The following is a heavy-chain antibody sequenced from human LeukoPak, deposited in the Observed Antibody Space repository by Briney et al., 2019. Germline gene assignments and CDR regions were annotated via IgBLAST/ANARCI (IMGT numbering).Heavy chain of an antibody. J-gene: IGHJ4*02. Sequence: RGESLKISCKGSGYSFSTYWIAWVRQMPGKRLEWMGIIYPGDSDTRHSPSFYGQVTISADKSISTAYLQWSSLKASDTAMYYCARRVTSGWYFDSWGQGTLVTVSS. CDR1: GYSFSTYW. D-gene: IGHD6-19*01. CDR3: ARRVTSGWYFDS. CDR2: IYPGDSDT. V-gene: IGHV5-51*01.